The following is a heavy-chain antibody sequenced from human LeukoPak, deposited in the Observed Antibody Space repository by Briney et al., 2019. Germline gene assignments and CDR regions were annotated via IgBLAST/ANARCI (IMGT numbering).Heavy chain of an antibody. Sequence: SETLSLTCTVSGGSISTYYWTWIRQPPGKGLEWVGYIHYSGSTNYNPSLKSRVTISVDTSKNQFSLKLSSVTAADTAVYYCARRSITMVRGVIRGDAFDIWGQGTVVTVSS. V-gene: IGHV4-59*08. J-gene: IGHJ3*02. CDR1: GGSISTYY. CDR3: ARRSITMVRGVIRGDAFDI. CDR2: IHYSGST. D-gene: IGHD3-10*01.